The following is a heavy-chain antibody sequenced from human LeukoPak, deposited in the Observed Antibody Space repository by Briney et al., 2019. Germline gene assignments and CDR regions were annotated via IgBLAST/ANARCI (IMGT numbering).Heavy chain of an antibody. Sequence: PGGSLRLSCAASGFTFSRYAMHWVRQTPGKGPEWLAVISYDGSNKYYADSVKGRFTISRDDSNNTLYLQMNSLRVEDTAEYYCARDHYYGSGSSAPRYGMDVWGHGSTVTVSS. CDR3: ARDHYYGSGSSAPRYGMDV. J-gene: IGHJ6*02. D-gene: IGHD3-10*01. V-gene: IGHV3-30*03. CDR1: GFTFSRYA. CDR2: ISYDGSNK.